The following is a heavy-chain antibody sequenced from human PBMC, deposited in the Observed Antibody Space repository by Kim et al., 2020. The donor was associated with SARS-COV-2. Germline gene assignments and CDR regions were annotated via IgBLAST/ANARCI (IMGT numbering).Heavy chain of an antibody. CDR1: GGSINSGGYY. Sequence: SETLSLTCAVSGGSINSGGYYWSWIRQHPGKGLEWIGYIDYSEIAYYNPSLKSRVTISVDTSKNQFSLNLSSVTAADTAVYYCAGGNQYYYGSGSYAINWGQGTLVTVSS. D-gene: IGHD3-10*01. J-gene: IGHJ4*02. CDR2: IDYSEIA. CDR3: AGGNQYYYGSGSYAIN. V-gene: IGHV4-31*11.